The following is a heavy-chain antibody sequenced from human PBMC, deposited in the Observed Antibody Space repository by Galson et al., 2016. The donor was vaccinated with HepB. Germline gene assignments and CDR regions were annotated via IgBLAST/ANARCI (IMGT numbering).Heavy chain of an antibody. CDR3: TTRGSGGSFDFDY. CDR1: GFVYSDYY. V-gene: IGHV3-11*04. D-gene: IGHD6-19*01. CDR2: ISGLGTTI. Sequence: SLRLSCAASGFVYSDYYMIWIRQAPGKGLEWVSYISGLGTTIYYADSVKGRFTMSRDNAKNTGYLQMNSLGAEDTAMYYCTTRGSGGSFDFDYWGQGTLVTVSS. J-gene: IGHJ4*02.